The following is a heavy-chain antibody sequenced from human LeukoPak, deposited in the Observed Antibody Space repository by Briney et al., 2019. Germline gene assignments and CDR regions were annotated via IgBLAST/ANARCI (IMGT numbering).Heavy chain of an antibody. CDR2: IYYSGST. Sequence: SSETLSLTCAVYGGSFSGYYWSWIRQPPGKGLEWIGYIYYSGSTNYNPSLKSRVTISVDTSKNQFSLKLSSVTAADTAVYYCAAVVRGVIIKGGQGTLVTVSS. J-gene: IGHJ4*02. V-gene: IGHV4-59*01. CDR3: AAVVRGVIIK. CDR1: GGSFSGYY. D-gene: IGHD3-10*01.